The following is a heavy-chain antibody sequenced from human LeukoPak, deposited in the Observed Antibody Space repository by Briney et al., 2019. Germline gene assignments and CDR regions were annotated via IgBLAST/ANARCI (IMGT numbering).Heavy chain of an antibody. J-gene: IGHJ6*04. CDR3: ARAPTLLRYFDWLSDV. D-gene: IGHD3-9*01. CDR2: INHSGST. Sequence: SETLSLTCAVYGGSFSGYYWSWIRQPPGKGLEWIGEINHSGSTNYNPSLKRRVTISVDTSKNQFSLKLSSVTAADTAVYYCARAPTLLRYFDWLSDVWGKGTTVTVSS. CDR1: GGSFSGYY. V-gene: IGHV4-34*01.